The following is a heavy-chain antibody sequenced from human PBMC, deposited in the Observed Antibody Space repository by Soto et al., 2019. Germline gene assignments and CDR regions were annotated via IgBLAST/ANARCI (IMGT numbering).Heavy chain of an antibody. D-gene: IGHD6-6*01. CDR1: GDSVANDNW. J-gene: IGHJ3*02. CDR2: ISHGGTI. Sequence: PSETLSLTCTVSGDSVANDNWWNWARQSPGKGLEWIGEISHGGTIIYNPSLKSRVTMSMDTSKNEFSLKLNAATAADTAVYYCARDHMHTSSSWAFDIWGQGTMVT. V-gene: IGHV4-4*02. CDR3: ARDHMHTSSSWAFDI.